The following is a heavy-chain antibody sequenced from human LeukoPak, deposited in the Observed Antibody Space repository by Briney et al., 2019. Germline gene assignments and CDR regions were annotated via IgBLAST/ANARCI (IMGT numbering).Heavy chain of an antibody. Sequence: PGGSLRLSCAASGFTFSSYAMHWVRQAPGKGLEWVAVISYDGSNKYYADSVKGRFTISRDNAKNSLYLQMNSLRAEDTAVYYCARDRGYYDFWSGYSALDYWGQGTLVTVSS. V-gene: IGHV3-30-3*01. CDR2: ISYDGSNK. D-gene: IGHD3-3*01. J-gene: IGHJ4*02. CDR3: ARDRGYYDFWSGYSALDY. CDR1: GFTFSSYA.